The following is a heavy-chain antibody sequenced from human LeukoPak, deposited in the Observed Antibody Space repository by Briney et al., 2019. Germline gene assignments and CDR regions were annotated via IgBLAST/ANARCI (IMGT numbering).Heavy chain of an antibody. Sequence: KTSETLSLTCTVSGGSISSYYWSWIRQPPGKGLEWIGYTYSSGSTNYNPSLKSRVTMSVDTSKNQFSLKLSSVTAADTAVYYCTRTQDVTAIDYWGQGILVTASS. CDR3: TRTQDVTAIDY. J-gene: IGHJ4*02. V-gene: IGHV4-59*01. D-gene: IGHD2-21*02. CDR1: GGSISSYY. CDR2: TYSSGST.